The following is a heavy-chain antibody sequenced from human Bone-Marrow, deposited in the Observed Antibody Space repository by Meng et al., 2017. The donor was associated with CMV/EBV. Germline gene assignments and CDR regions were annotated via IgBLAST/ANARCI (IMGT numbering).Heavy chain of an antibody. J-gene: IGHJ4*02. D-gene: IGHD3-22*01. V-gene: IGHV3-23*03. Sequence: GESLKISCAASGFTFSNCAMSWVRQAPGKGLEWVSVISGGDSRTYYVDSVKGRFTISTDNSKNTLYLQMNSLRAEDTAVYYCAKIDISGYYFLDYWGQGTLVTVSS. CDR3: AKIDISGYYFLDY. CDR1: GFTFSNCA. CDR2: ISGGDSRT.